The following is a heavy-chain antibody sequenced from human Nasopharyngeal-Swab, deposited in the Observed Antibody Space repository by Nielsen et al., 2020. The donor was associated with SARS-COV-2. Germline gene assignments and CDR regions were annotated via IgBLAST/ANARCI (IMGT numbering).Heavy chain of an antibody. J-gene: IGHJ4*02. CDR2: IDTDGTIT. V-gene: IGHV3-74*01. Sequence: VRQAPGKGLLWVSRIDTDGTITDYADSVKGRFTISRDNAKNTLYLQMNSLRAGDTAVYYCARDVGGRDNYWGQGALVTVSS. D-gene: IGHD2-15*01. CDR3: ARDVGGRDNY.